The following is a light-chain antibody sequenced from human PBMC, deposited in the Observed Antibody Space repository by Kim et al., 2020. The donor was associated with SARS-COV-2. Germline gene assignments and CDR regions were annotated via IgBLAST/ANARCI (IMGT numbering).Light chain of an antibody. CDR1: QYISEY. CDR2: GAS. J-gene: IGKJ1*01. Sequence: IQMTQSPSSLSATVGDRVTIACRASQYISEYVAWYQQKPGKAPKLLIYGASILMSGLPARFRGSGSGTDFTLTINNLQPEDVATYYCQNYQSAPRTFGKGTKVDIK. V-gene: IGKV1-27*01. CDR3: QNYQSAPRT.